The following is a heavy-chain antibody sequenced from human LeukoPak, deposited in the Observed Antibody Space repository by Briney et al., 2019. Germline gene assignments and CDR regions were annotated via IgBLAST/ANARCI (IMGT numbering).Heavy chain of an antibody. Sequence: PGGSLRLSCAASGFTFDDYAMHWFRQAPGKGLEWVSLISGDGGSTYYADSVKGRFTISRDNSKNSLYLQMNSLRTEDTALYYCAKDISTMIVVGNFDYWGQGTLVTVSS. CDR3: AKDISTMIVVGNFDY. D-gene: IGHD3-22*01. J-gene: IGHJ4*02. V-gene: IGHV3-43*02. CDR1: GFTFDDYA. CDR2: ISGDGGST.